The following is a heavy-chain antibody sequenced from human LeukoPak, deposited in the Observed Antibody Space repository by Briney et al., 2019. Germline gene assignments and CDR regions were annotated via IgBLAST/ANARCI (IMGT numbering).Heavy chain of an antibody. D-gene: IGHD3-10*01. CDR3: STVSPYYGSGTTSPDS. V-gene: IGHV3-15*01. CDR1: GFPFSNAW. J-gene: IGHJ4*02. Sequence: HGGSLRLSCEASGFPFSNAWMSWVRQAPGKGLEWVGRIKSKTDGGKTDYAAPVQGRFSISRDDSENTLYLQMNGLNTEDTAVYYCSTVSPYYGSGTTSPDSWGQGTLVVVSS. CDR2: IKSKTDGGKT.